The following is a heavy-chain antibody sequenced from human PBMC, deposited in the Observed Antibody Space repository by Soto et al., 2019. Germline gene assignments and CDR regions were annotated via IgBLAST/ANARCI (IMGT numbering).Heavy chain of an antibody. CDR2: IVVGSGNT. V-gene: IGHV1-58*01. D-gene: IGHD4-4*01. CDR1: GFTFTSSA. CDR3: AATRKDYSNHNSNYYYYGMDV. Sequence: QMQLVQSGPEVKKPGTSVKVSCKASGFTFTSSAVQWVRQARGQRLEWIGWIVVGSGNTNYAQKFQEAVTFTRDMSTSTAYMELSSLRDEDTAVYYCAATRKDYSNHNSNYYYYGMDVWGQGTTVTVSS. J-gene: IGHJ6*02.